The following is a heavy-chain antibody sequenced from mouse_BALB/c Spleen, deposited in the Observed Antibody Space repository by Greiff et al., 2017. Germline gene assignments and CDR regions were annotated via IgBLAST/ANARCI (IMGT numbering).Heavy chain of an antibody. J-gene: IGHJ4*01. Sequence: EVQLQQSGAELVRSGASVKLSCTASGFNIKDYYMHWVKQRPEQGLEWIGWIDPENGDTEYAPKFQGKATMTADTSSNTAYLQLSSLTSEDTAVYYCNARRGYDGYPYYAMDYWGQGTSVTVSS. CDR2: IDPENGDT. CDR1: GFNIKDYY. CDR3: NARRGYDGYPYYAMDY. D-gene: IGHD2-3*01. V-gene: IGHV14-4*02.